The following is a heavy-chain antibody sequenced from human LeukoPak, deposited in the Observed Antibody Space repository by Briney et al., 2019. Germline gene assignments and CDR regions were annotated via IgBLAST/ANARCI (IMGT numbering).Heavy chain of an antibody. D-gene: IGHD3-9*01. J-gene: IGHJ3*02. V-gene: IGHV4-59*08. Sequence: PSETLSLTCTVSGGSISSHYWSWIRQPPGKGLEWIGYIYYSGSTNYNPSLKSRVTISVDTSKNQFSLKLSSVTAADTAVYYCARHRYYDILTGYFQPDAFDIWGQGTMVTVSS. CDR1: GGSISSHY. CDR2: IYYSGST. CDR3: ARHRYYDILTGYFQPDAFDI.